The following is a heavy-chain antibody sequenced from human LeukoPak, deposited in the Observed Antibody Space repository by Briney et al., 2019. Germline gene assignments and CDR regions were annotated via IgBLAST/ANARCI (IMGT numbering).Heavy chain of an antibody. CDR3: SRAMATRPYGMDV. D-gene: IGHD5-24*01. CDR2: IYYSGST. V-gene: IGHV4-59*08. CDR1: GGSISSYY. Sequence: SDTLSLTCTVSGGSISSYYWSWIRQPPGKGLEWIGYIYYSGSTNYNPSLKSRVTISVDTSKNHFSHKLRSVTTSDTAVYYYSRAMATRPYGMDVWGQGTTVTVSS. J-gene: IGHJ6*02.